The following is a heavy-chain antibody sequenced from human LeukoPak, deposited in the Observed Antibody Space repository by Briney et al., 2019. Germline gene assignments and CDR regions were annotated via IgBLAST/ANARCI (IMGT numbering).Heavy chain of an antibody. CDR1: GFTFSNYA. J-gene: IGHJ6*03. CDR3: ARGRIAVAGTYIPSNWGPQLYYMDV. D-gene: IGHD6-19*01. V-gene: IGHV3-7*01. CDR2: IKQDGSEK. Sequence: GGSLRLSCAASGFTFSNYAMSWVRQAPGKGLEGVANIKQDGSEKYYVDSVKGRFTISRDSAENSLYLQMNSLRAEDTAVYYCARGRIAVAGTYIPSNWGPQLYYMDVWGKGTTVTVSS.